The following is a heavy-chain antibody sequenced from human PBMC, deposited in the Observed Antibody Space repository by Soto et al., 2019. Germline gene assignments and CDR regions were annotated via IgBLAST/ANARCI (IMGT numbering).Heavy chain of an antibody. CDR3: ARDRNYYDSSGYTNWFDP. V-gene: IGHV3-11*01. CDR2: ISSSGSTI. Sequence: GGSLRLSCAASGFTFSDYYMSWIRQAPGKGLEWVSYISSSGSTIYYAESVKGRFTISRDNAKNSLYLQMNSLRAEDTAVYYCARDRNYYDSSGYTNWFDPWGQGTLVTVSS. D-gene: IGHD3-22*01. CDR1: GFTFSDYY. J-gene: IGHJ5*02.